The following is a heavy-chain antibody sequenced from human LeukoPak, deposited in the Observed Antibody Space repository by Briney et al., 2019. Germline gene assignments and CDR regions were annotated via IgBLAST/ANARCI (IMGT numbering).Heavy chain of an antibody. CDR2: FIPIFGTA. CDR1: GGTFSSYA. Sequence: GSSVKVSCKVSGGTFSSYAISWVRQAPGQGLEWMGRFIPIFGTANYAQKFQGRVTITTDESTSTAYMELSSLRSEDTAVYYCARVGGNDDSGWYNYWRQGTLVTVSS. J-gene: IGHJ4*02. D-gene: IGHD6-19*01. CDR3: ARVGGNDDSGWYNY. V-gene: IGHV1-69*05.